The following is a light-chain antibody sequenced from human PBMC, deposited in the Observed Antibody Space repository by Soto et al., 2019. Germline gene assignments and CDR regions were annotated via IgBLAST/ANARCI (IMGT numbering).Light chain of an antibody. V-gene: IGKV3-20*01. J-gene: IGKJ1*01. CDR2: DAS. Sequence: EIVLTQSPGTLSLSPGERASLSCTTSQHIRSNLLAWFQQKPGKPPRLRIYDASSRATDIPDRFSGGGSGTDFPLVINRLEPGDFGGDYCQQYGDRPWTFGQGTRVDIK. CDR1: QHIRSNL. CDR3: QQYGDRPWT.